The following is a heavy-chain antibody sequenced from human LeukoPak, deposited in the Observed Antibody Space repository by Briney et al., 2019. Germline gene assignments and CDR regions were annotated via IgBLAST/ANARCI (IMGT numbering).Heavy chain of an antibody. CDR1: VYTLSGYQ. CDR3: ARGAVSGTYRYLY. V-gene: IGHV1-2*02. J-gene: IGHJ4*02. Sequence: ASVTVSCKASVYTLSGYQIHWVRPAPGQGLAWMGWMNLNSGDTKYAQKFQGRVTMTSDTFTSTVYMELSRRSSHDTAVYSYARGAVSGTYRYLYWGQGTLVTVSS. D-gene: IGHD3-16*02. CDR2: MNLNSGDT.